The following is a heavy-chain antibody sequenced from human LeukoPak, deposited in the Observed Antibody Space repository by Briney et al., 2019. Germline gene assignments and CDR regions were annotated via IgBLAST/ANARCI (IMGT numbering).Heavy chain of an antibody. CDR3: ARYTGSSLEY. D-gene: IGHD6-6*01. V-gene: IGHV4-39*07. CDR2: IYSSGSA. J-gene: IGHJ4*02. Sequence: PSETLSLTCTVSGGSISSYYWAWIRQPPGKGLEWIGNIYSSGSAYYNPSLKSRLTISVDASSRQFSLKLSSMTGADTAVYYCARYTGSSLEYWGQGTLVTVSS. CDR1: GGSISSYY.